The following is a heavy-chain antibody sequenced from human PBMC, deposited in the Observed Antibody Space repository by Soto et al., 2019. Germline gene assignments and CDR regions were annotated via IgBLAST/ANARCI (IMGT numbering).Heavy chain of an antibody. J-gene: IGHJ4*02. D-gene: IGHD6-19*01. CDR3: ARDSEGIAVAGTSFYFDY. Sequence: QVQLVQSGAEVKKPGSSVKVSCKASGGTFSSYAISWVRQAPGQGLEWMGGIIPIFGTANYAQKFRGRVTITADESTSTAYMELSSLRSEDTAVYYCARDSEGIAVAGTSFYFDYWGQGTLVTVSS. CDR1: GGTFSSYA. CDR2: IIPIFGTA. V-gene: IGHV1-69*01.